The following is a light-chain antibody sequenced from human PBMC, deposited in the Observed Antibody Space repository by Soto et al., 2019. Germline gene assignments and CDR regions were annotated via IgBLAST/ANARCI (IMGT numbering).Light chain of an antibody. CDR1: SSDVGGYNF. V-gene: IGLV2-14*03. CDR3: SSYTSSITLLYV. CDR2: NVS. J-gene: IGLJ1*01. Sequence: QSALTQPASVSGSPGQSITISCTGTSSDVGGYNFVSWYQQHPGKAPKLMIYNVSNRPSEVSNRFSGSKSGNTASLTISGLQAEDEADYYCSSYTSSITLLYVFGTGTKLTVL.